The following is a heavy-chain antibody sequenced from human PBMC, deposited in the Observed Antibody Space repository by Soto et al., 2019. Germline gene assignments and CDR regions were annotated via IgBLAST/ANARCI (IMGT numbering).Heavy chain of an antibody. J-gene: IGHJ4*02. V-gene: IGHV1-69*01. CDR3: AREGGRHSGGIDY. CDR2: IIPIFGTA. Sequence: QVQLVQSGAEVKKPGSSVKVSCKASGGTFSSYSINWVRQAPGQGLEWMGEIIPIFGTANYAQKFQGRVTITADESTSTADRELSSLRSEDTAVYYCAREGGRHSGGIDYWGQGTLVTVSS. CDR1: GGTFSSYS. D-gene: IGHD1-26*01.